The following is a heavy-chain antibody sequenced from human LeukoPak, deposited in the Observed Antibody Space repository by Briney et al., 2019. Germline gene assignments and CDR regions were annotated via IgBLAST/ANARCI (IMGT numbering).Heavy chain of an antibody. D-gene: IGHD1-1*01. CDR3: AKDWYNSLNYFDY. V-gene: IGHV3-23*01. Sequence: GGSLRLSCATSGFPFSSYAMGWVRQAPGKGLEWVSIISTSGGSTYYADSVKGRFTISRDNSKNTLYLQMNSLRAEDTAVYYCAKDWYNSLNYFDYWGQGSLVTVSS. J-gene: IGHJ4*02. CDR2: ISTSGGST. CDR1: GFPFSSYA.